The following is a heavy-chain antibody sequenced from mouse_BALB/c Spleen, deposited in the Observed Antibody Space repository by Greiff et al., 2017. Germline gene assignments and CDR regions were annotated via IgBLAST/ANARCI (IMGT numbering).Heavy chain of an antibody. V-gene: IGHV1-69*02. Sequence: VQLQQPGAELVRPGASVKLSCKASGYTLTSYWINWVKQRPGQGLEWIGNIYPSDSYTNYNQKFKDKATLTVDKSSSTAYMQLSSPTSEDSAVYYCTRNYGSFYYFDYWGQGTTLTVSS. J-gene: IGHJ2*01. CDR2: IYPSDSYT. D-gene: IGHD1-1*01. CDR1: GYTLTSYW. CDR3: TRNYGSFYYFDY.